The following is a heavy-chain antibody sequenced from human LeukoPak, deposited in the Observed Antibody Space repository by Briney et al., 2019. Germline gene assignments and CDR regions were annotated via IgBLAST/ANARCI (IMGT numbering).Heavy chain of an antibody. CDR3: PSQYFCGYSGYDDAFDI. D-gene: IGHD5-12*01. CDR2: ISAYNGNT. Sequence: GASVKVSCKGSGHTFTCHGISWVRQAPGQGLECMVWISAYNGNTNYAQKVQGRVTMTTDTSTSSLYMELRNLTYDDTAVYSRPSQYFCGYSGYDDAFDIWGQGTMVTVSS. J-gene: IGHJ3*02. V-gene: IGHV1-18*01. CDR1: GHTFTCHG.